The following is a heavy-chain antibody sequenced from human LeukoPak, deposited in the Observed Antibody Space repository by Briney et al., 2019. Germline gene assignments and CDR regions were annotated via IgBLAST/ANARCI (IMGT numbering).Heavy chain of an antibody. D-gene: IGHD6-13*01. J-gene: IGHJ5*02. CDR3: ARTAGSSSWTT. V-gene: IGHV4-59*01. Sequence: SETLSLTCTVSGGSISSYYWSWIRQPPGKGLEWIGYIYYSGSTNYNPSLKSRVTISVDTSKNQFSLKLRSVTAADTAVYYCARTAGSSSWTTWGQGTLVTVSS. CDR1: GGSISSYY. CDR2: IYYSGST.